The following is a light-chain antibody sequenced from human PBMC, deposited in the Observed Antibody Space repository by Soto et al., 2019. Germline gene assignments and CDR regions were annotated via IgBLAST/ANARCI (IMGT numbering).Light chain of an antibody. CDR1: RGIRND. J-gene: IGKJ1*01. CDR2: AAS. Sequence: DIQMTQSPSSLSASVGDRVTITCRASRGIRNDLGWYQQKPGKAPKRLIYAASSLQSGVPSRVSGSGSGTEFTLTISSLQSEDFAFYYCQQYNNWWTFGQGTRVDIK. CDR3: QQYNNWWT. V-gene: IGKV1-17*01.